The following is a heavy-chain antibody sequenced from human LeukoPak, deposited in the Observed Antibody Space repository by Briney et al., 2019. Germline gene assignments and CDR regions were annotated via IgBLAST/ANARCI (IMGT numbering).Heavy chain of an antibody. CDR2: IIPILGIA. CDR1: GGTFSSYA. J-gene: IGHJ4*02. Sequence: SVKVSCKASGGTFSSYAISWVRQAPGQGLEWMGRIIPILGIANYAQKFQGRLTMTTDTSTSTAYMELRSLRSDDTAVYYCARGARISSSWYSSVWGQGTLITVS. D-gene: IGHD2-2*01. V-gene: IGHV1-69*04. CDR3: ARGARISSSWYSSV.